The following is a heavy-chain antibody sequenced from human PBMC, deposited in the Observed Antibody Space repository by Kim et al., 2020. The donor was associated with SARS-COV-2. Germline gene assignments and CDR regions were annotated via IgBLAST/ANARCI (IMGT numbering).Heavy chain of an antibody. J-gene: IGHJ4*02. Sequence: GGSLRLSCGASGFTFSSYEMNWVRQAPGKGLEWVSYISSVGTTIFYADSVRGRFTISRDNAKNSLYLQMNSLRAEDTAVYYCARSPTSDFWGQGTLVTVS. D-gene: IGHD3-3*01. CDR2: ISSVGTTI. CDR1: GFTFSSYE. V-gene: IGHV3-48*03. CDR3: ARSPTSDF.